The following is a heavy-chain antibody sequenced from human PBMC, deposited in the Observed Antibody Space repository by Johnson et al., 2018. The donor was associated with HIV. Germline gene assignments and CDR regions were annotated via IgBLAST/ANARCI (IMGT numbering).Heavy chain of an antibody. V-gene: IGHV3-11*04. Sequence: QVQLVESGGGLVKPGGSLRLSCAASGFTFSDYYMSWIRQAPGKGLEWVSYISSSDGTKNYADSVKGRFTISRDNAKNSRYLQMNSLGAEDTAVYYCARFLAWGDALDIWGQATMVTVSS. D-gene: IGHD1-26*01. CDR3: ARFLAWGDALDI. CDR1: GFTFSDYY. J-gene: IGHJ3*02. CDR2: ISSSDGTK.